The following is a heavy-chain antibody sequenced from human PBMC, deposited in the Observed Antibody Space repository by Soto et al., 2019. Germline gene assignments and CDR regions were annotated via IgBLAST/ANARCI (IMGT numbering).Heavy chain of an antibody. CDR3: ARGADGGESAFSGLDV. CDR1: GGSIRSEYYH. CDR2: IHYSGSV. J-gene: IGHJ6*04. Sequence: QVQLQESGPGLVRPSQTLSLTCTVSGGSIRSEYYHWTWIRQAPGKGLEWIGYIHYSGSVHYNPSLQGRFTMPVAPSKTLFARTWGSVTAADTAVYFCARGADGGESAFSGLDVWGKGTRVTVSS. V-gene: IGHV4-30-4*01. D-gene: IGHD2-21*01.